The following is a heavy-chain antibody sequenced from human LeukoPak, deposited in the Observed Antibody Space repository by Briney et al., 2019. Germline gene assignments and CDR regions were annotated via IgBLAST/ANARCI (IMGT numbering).Heavy chain of an antibody. J-gene: IGHJ6*04. CDR1: GFTFDDYG. CDR2: IKWNGGRI. CDR3: AELGITMIGGV. V-gene: IGHV3-20*04. D-gene: IGHD3-10*02. Sequence: GGALRLSCAASGFTFDDYGMNWVRQAPGKGLEWVSVIKWNGGRIGYADSVKGRFTISRDNAKNSLYLQMNSLRAEDTAVYYCAELGITMIGGVWGKGTTVTISS.